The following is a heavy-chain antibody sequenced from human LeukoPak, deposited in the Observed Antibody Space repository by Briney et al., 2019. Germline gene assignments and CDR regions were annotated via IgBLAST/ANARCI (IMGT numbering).Heavy chain of an antibody. Sequence: SETLSLTCTVSGGSISSYYWSWIRQPPGKGLEWIGYIYYSGSTNYNPSLKSRVTISVDTPKNQFSLKLSSVTAADTAVYYCARHVYYDSSGYCDYWGQGTLVTVSS. J-gene: IGHJ4*02. D-gene: IGHD3-22*01. CDR1: GGSISSYY. V-gene: IGHV4-59*08. CDR2: IYYSGST. CDR3: ARHVYYDSSGYCDY.